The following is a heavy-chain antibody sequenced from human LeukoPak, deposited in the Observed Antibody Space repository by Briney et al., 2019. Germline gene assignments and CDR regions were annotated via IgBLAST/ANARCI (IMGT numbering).Heavy chain of an antibody. J-gene: IGHJ4*02. D-gene: IGHD5-12*01. Sequence: GGSLRLSCAASIHTYSDYYKSWIRQAPGKGLEWVAYITSSGDDIYYADSVKGRFTISRDNAKNALFLRMSSLRVEDTATYYCVSDRVATSGDFWGQGTLVSVSS. CDR1: IHTYSDYY. CDR3: VSDRVATSGDF. V-gene: IGHV3-11*01. CDR2: ITSSGDDI.